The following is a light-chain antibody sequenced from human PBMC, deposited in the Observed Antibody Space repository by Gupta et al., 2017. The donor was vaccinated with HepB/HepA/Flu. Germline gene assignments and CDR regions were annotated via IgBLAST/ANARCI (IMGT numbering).Light chain of an antibody. Sequence: DIVMTQSPDSLAVSLGERATINCKSSQSVLYSSNNKNYLAWYQQKPGQPPKLLIYWASTRESGVPDRFSGSGSGTDFTLTISSLQAEDMAFYYCQQYYTTPDTFGQGTKLEIK. CDR3: QQYYTTPDT. CDR1: QSVLYSSNNKNY. V-gene: IGKV4-1*01. J-gene: IGKJ2*01. CDR2: WAS.